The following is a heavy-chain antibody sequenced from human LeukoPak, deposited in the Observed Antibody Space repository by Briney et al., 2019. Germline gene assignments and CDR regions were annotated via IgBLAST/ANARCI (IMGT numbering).Heavy chain of an antibody. Sequence: GASVKVSCKASGYTFTSYGISWVRQAPGQGLEWMGWISSYNGNTNYAQKLQGRVTMSTDTSTGTAYMELRSLRSDDTAVYYCARRVAVARSDDFDSWGQGTMVTVSS. J-gene: IGHJ3*02. CDR2: ISSYNGNT. CDR1: GYTFTSYG. CDR3: ARRVAVARSDDFDS. D-gene: IGHD6-19*01. V-gene: IGHV1-18*01.